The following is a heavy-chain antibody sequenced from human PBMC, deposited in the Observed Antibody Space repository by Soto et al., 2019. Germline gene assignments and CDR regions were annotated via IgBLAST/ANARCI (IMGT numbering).Heavy chain of an antibody. D-gene: IGHD1-1*01. V-gene: IGHV1-2*02. J-gene: IGHJ3*01. CDR3: ARDRLRTMHRAFDH. Sequence: ASVKVSCKASGYTFTDYYIHWVRQAPGKRLEWMGWITPNNDSTEYAQKFQGRVTFTGDTSMTTAYLELRKFTSEDTAMYYCARDRLRTMHRAFDHWGQGTMVTVSS. CDR1: GYTFTDYY. CDR2: ITPNNDST.